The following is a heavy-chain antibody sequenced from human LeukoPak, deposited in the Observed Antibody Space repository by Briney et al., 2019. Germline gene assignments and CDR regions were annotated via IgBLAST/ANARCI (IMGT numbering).Heavy chain of an antibody. CDR1: GFTFSTHV. CDR2: ISSNGDNT. CDR3: VRGAGY. J-gene: IGHJ4*02. V-gene: IGHV3-64D*06. Sequence: GGSLRLSCSVSGFTFSTHVMHWVRQAPGKGLEYVSAISSNGDNTYYADSVKGRFTISRDNSKNTLYLQMSSLRADDTAVYYCVRGAGYWGQGTLVTVSS.